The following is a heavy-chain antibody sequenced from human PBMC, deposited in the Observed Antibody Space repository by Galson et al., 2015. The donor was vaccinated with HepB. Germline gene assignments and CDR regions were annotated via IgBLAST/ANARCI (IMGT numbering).Heavy chain of an antibody. CDR2: ISNDGAYT. D-gene: IGHD4-11*01. CDR3: ARDRGDYGNGNWFDP. J-gene: IGHJ5*02. Sequence: SLRLSCAASEFTFSDYYMSWIRQAPGKGLEWISIISNDGAYTNYADSVKGRFTISRDNAKNSLFLQMNSLRAEDTAIYYCARDRGDYGNGNWFDPWGQGTLVSGSS. CDR1: EFTFSDYY. V-gene: IGHV3-11*06.